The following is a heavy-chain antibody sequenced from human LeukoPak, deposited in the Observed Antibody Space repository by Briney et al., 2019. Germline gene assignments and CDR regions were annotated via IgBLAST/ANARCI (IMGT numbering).Heavy chain of an antibody. CDR2: IYYSGST. J-gene: IGHJ4*02. CDR1: GGSISSHY. Sequence: PSETLSLTCTVSGGSISSHYWGWIRQPPGKGLEWIGSIYYSGSTYYNPSLKSRVTISVDTSKNQFSLKLSSVTAADTAVYYCARVGSSGYFDYWGQGTLVTVSS. V-gene: IGHV4-39*07. CDR3: ARVGSSGYFDY. D-gene: IGHD3-22*01.